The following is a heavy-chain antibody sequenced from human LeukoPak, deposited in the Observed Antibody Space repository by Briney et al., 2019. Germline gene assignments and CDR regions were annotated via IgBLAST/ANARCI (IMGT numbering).Heavy chain of an antibody. J-gene: IGHJ6*02. CDR3: ARGSYYDILTGHYGMDV. CDR1: GFTFDDYG. D-gene: IGHD3-9*01. Sequence: PGGSLRLSCAASGFTFDDYGMSWVRQAPGKGLEWVSGTNWNGGSTGYADSVKGRFTISRDNAKNSLYLQMNSLRAEDTALYHCARGSYYDILTGHYGMDVWGQGTTVTVSS. V-gene: IGHV3-20*01. CDR2: TNWNGGST.